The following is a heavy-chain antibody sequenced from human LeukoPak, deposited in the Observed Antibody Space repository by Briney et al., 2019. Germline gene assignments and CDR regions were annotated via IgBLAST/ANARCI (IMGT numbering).Heavy chain of an antibody. CDR1: GFTFSSYW. CDR3: ARAYYDSSGSGDY. V-gene: IGHV3-33*08. CDR2: IWHDGSNK. J-gene: IGHJ4*02. Sequence: GGSLRLSCAASGFTFSSYWMSWVRQAPGKGLEWVAVIWHDGSNKYYADSVKGRFTISRDNSKNTLYLQMNSLRAEDTAVYYCARAYYDSSGSGDYWGQGTLVTVSS. D-gene: IGHD3-22*01.